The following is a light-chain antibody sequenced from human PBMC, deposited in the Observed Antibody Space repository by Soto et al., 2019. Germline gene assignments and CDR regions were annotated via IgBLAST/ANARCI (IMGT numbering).Light chain of an antibody. CDR3: QQRSNWPS. CDR2: DAS. Sequence: EIVLTQSPATLSLSPGERATLSCRASQSVSSYLAWYQQKAGQAPRLLIYDASNRAPGIPARFSGSGSGTDFPLTISSLEPEDFALYYCQQRSNWPSFGGGTKVEIK. CDR1: QSVSSY. J-gene: IGKJ4*01. V-gene: IGKV3-11*01.